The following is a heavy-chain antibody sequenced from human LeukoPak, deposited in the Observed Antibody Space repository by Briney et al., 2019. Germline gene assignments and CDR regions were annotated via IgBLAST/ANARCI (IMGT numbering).Heavy chain of an antibody. CDR3: ARSPAGGLGYDSAMDG. CDR1: GXSISSGXXX. CDR2: ISASGST. J-gene: IGHJ6*03. Sequence: SXXXXVSGXSISSGXXXXTWIRQPAXXGLXWIXRISASGSTIYNPSLKSRVTISVDTSKNQFSLRLTSVTAADTAVYNCARSPAGGLGYDSAMDGWGEGTTVTVSS. V-gene: IGHV4-61*02. D-gene: IGHD5-12*01.